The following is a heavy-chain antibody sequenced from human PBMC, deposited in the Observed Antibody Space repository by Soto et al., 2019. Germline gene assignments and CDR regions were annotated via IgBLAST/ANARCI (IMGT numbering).Heavy chain of an antibody. CDR1: GGSFSGYY. Sequence: SETLSLTCAVYGGSFSGYYWSWIRQPPGKGLEWIGEINHSGSTNYNPSLKSRVTISVDTSKNQFSLKLSSVTAADTAVYYCARGVGRYYGSGSYLAYWGQGTLVT. D-gene: IGHD3-10*01. J-gene: IGHJ4*02. CDR3: ARGVGRYYGSGSYLAY. V-gene: IGHV4-34*01. CDR2: INHSGST.